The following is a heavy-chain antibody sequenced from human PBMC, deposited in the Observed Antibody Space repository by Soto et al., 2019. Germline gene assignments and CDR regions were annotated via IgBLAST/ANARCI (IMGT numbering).Heavy chain of an antibody. V-gene: IGHV5-10-1*01. Sequence: PGESLKISCKGSGYSFTSYWISWARQMPGKGLEWMGRIDPSDSYTNYSPSFQGHVTISADKSISTAYLQWSSLKASDTAMYYCARHHYYYDSSGYYRNWGQGTLVTVSS. CDR1: GYSFTSYW. D-gene: IGHD3-22*01. J-gene: IGHJ4*02. CDR3: ARHHYYYDSSGYYRN. CDR2: IDPSDSYT.